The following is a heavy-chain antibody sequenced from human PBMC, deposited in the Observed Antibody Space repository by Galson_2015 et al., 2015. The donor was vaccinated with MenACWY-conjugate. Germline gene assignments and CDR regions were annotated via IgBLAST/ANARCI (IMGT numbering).Heavy chain of an antibody. CDR3: ARMHIVLDATDAFDI. CDR1: GFSLSTYAMC. J-gene: IGHJ3*02. D-gene: IGHD3-22*01. CDR2: IDWRDNK. Sequence: PALVTPTQTLTLTCTFSGFSLSTYAMCIYWVRQPPGKALEWLARIDWRDNKYYTTSLKTRLTISKDTSTNQVVLTMTNVDPVDTATYYCARMHIVLDATDAFDIWGQGTMVTVSS. V-gene: IGHV2-70*11.